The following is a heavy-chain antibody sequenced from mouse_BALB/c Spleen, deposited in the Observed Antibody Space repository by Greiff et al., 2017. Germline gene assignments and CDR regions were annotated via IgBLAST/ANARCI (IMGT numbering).Heavy chain of an antibody. CDR2: INPSTGYT. CDR1: GYTFTSYW. J-gene: IGHJ4*01. V-gene: IGHV1-7*01. CDR3: ARRSMDY. Sequence: VQLQQSGAELAKPGASVKMSCKASGYTFTSYWMHWVKQRPGQGLEWIGYINPSTGYTEYNQKFKDKATLTADKSSSTAYMQLSSLTSEDSAVYYYARRSMDYWGQGTSVTVSA.